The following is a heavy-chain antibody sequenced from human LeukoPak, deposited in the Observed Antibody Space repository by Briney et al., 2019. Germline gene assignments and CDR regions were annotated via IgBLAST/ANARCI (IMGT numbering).Heavy chain of an antibody. J-gene: IGHJ5*02. CDR2: IIPIFDTA. V-gene: IGHV1-69*05. CDR3: ARVEAGPLGFDP. D-gene: IGHD5-24*01. CDR1: GGTFSSYA. Sequence: SAKVSCKASGGTFSSYAISWVRQAPGQVLEWMGGIIPIFDTANYAQKFQGRVTITTDESTSTAYMELSSLRSEHMAVYYCARVEAGPLGFDPWGQGTLVTVSS.